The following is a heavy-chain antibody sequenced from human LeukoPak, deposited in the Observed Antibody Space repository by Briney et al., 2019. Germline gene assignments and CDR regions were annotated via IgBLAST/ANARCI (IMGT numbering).Heavy chain of an antibody. J-gene: IGHJ4*02. V-gene: IGHV1-69*05. CDR3: AREVDTAMVTKAYYFGY. CDR2: IIPIFGTA. Sequence: SVKVSCKASGGTVSSYAISWVRQAPGQGLEWMGGIIPIFGTANYAQKFQGRVTMTRNTSISTAYMELSSLRSEDTAVYYCAREVDTAMVTKAYYFGYWGQGTLVTVSS. D-gene: IGHD5-18*01. CDR1: GGTVSSYA.